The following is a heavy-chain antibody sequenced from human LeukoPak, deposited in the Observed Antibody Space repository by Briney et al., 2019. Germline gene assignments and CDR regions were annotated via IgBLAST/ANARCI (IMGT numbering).Heavy chain of an antibody. CDR3: ARAIRGVTDAFDI. CDR2: FYTSENT. D-gene: IGHD3-10*01. Sequence: SETLSLTCTVSGGSISSYYWSWIRQPAGKGLEWIGRFYTSENTNYNPSLKSRVTMSVDTSKNQFSLNLTSVTAADTAMYYCARAIRGVTDAFDIWGQGTMLTVSS. J-gene: IGHJ3*02. V-gene: IGHV4-4*07. CDR1: GGSISSYY.